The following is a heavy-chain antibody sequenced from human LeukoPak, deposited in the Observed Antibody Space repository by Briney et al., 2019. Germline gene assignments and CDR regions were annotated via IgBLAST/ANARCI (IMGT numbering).Heavy chain of an antibody. CDR2: MHPYSGNT. D-gene: IGHD3-10*01. J-gene: IGHJ5*02. V-gene: IGHV1-8*01. CDR1: GYTFTSYD. Sequence: ASVNVSCKASGYTFTSYDINWVRQATGQGLEWMGWMHPYSGNTGYAQKFEGRVTMTRNTSISTAYMELSSLRSEDTAVYYRARGGSGGLNWFDPWGEGTLVTVSS. CDR3: ARGGSGGLNWFDP.